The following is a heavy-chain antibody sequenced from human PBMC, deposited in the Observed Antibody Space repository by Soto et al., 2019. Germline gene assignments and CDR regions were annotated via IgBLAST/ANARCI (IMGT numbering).Heavy chain of an antibody. D-gene: IGHD5-18*01. Sequence: EVQLLESGGGLVQPGGSLRLSCAASGFTFSGYAMNWVRQAPGKGLEWVSDISSRGGSTYYADSVKGRFTISRDNSKNTLYLQMNSLRAEDTATYYCAKDRGYEASTDVWGQGTTVTVSS. J-gene: IGHJ6*02. CDR1: GFTFSGYA. CDR3: AKDRGYEASTDV. V-gene: IGHV3-23*01. CDR2: ISSRGGST.